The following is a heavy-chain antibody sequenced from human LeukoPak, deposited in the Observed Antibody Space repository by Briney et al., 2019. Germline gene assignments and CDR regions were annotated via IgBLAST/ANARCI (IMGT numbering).Heavy chain of an antibody. D-gene: IGHD4-23*01. V-gene: IGHV4-59*08. CDR2: IYYSGST. CDR1: GGSISSYY. J-gene: IGHJ4*02. Sequence: PSETLSLTCTVSGGSISSYYWSWIRQPPGKGLEWFGYIYYSGSTNYNPSLKSRVTISVDTSKNQFSLKLSSVTAADTAVYYCARRIRGGNSAYYFDYWGQGTLVTVSS. CDR3: ARRIRGGNSAYYFDY.